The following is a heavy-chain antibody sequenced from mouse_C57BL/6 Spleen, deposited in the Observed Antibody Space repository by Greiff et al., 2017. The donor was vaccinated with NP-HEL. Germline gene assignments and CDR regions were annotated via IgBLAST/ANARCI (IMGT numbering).Heavy chain of an antibody. J-gene: IGHJ3*01. CDR2: INPSTGGT. Sequence: EVQLQQSGPELVKPGASVKISCKASGYSFTGYYMNWVKQSPEKSLEWIGEINPSTGGTTYNQKFKAKATLTVDKSSSTAYMQLKSLTSEDSAVYYCARSCMTTVVATVADWGQGTLVTVPA. CDR1: GYSFTGYY. CDR3: ARSCMTTVVATVAD. D-gene: IGHD1-1*01. V-gene: IGHV1-42*01.